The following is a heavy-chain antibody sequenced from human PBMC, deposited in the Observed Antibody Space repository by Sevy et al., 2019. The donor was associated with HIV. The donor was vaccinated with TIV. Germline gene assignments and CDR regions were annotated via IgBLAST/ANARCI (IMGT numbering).Heavy chain of an antibody. CDR1: GYTFTTYW. CDR2: IYPGDSDT. D-gene: IGHD4-17*01. CDR3: ARGLTDYGGNSFDY. Sequence: GESLKIPCKGSGYTFTTYWIAWVRQIPGKGLEWMGIIYPGDSDTRHSPSFQGQVTISADKSINTAYLQWSSLKASDTAIYYCARGLTDYGGNSFDYWGQGTLVTVSS. V-gene: IGHV5-51*01. J-gene: IGHJ4*02.